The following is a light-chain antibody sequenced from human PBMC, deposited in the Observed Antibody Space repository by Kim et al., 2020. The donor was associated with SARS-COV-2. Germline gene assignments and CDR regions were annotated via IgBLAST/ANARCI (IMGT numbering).Light chain of an antibody. V-gene: IGKV1-9*01. J-gene: IGKJ2*01. CDR1: QHIANH. Sequence: SASVGDRVTITCRASQHIANHLAWYQQKPGEAPELLVYAASTLKTGVPSRFSGSGSGTDFTLTISGLQPEDFATYSCLQLYTYPHTFAQGTKVEF. CDR2: AAS. CDR3: LQLYTYPHT.